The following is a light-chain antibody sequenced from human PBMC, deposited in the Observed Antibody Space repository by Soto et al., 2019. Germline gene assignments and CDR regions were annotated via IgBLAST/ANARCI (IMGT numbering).Light chain of an antibody. Sequence: DIQMTQSPSSLSASVGDRVTIACRASQSSSNFLNWYQQKPGKAPKLLIYAASSLQSGVPSRFSGSGSRTDFTLTISSLQPEDFATYYCQQSYSTPYTFGQGTKLEIK. CDR1: QSSSNF. CDR3: QQSYSTPYT. CDR2: AAS. V-gene: IGKV1-39*01. J-gene: IGKJ2*01.